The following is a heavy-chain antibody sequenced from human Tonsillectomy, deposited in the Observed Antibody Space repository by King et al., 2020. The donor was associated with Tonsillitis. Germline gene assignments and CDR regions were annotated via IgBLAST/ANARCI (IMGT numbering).Heavy chain of an antibody. CDR3: ARVRVVRGVGAYDI. V-gene: IGHV3-21*01. Sequence: VQLVESGGGLVKPGGSLRLSCAASGFTFSSYSLHWVRQAPGKGLEWVSSITSSSNYIYYADSMEGRCTISRDNAKNSLYLQMNSLRAEDTAMYYCARVRVVRGVGAYDIWGQGTMVTVSS. D-gene: IGHD3-10*01. J-gene: IGHJ3*02. CDR2: ITSSSNYI. CDR1: GFTFSSYS.